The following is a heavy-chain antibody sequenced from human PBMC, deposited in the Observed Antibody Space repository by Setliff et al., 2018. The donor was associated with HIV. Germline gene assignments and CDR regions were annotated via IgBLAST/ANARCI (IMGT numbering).Heavy chain of an antibody. J-gene: IGHJ6*02. V-gene: IGHV4-4*02. CDR3: AKERYDSSGYSIDHYGMDV. D-gene: IGHD3-22*01. CDR1: GGSISSSNW. CDR2: ISYSGNT. Sequence: KPSETLSLTCAVSGGSISSSNWWSWIRQPPGKGLEWIGSISYSGNTYYNLSLKSRVTISVDTSKNQFSLKLSSVTAADTAVYYCAKERYDSSGYSIDHYGMDVWGQGTTVTVS.